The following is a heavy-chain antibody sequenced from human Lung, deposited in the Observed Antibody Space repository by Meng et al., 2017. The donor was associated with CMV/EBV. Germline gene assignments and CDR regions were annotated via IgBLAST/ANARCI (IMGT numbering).Heavy chain of an antibody. J-gene: IGHJ6*02. CDR2: INPNSGGT. CDR1: GYTFTGYY. V-gene: IGHV1-2*02. D-gene: IGHD3-3*01. CDR3: ARPGRDFGSGYRAHLLMEV. Sequence: ASVKVSCKASGYTFTGYYMHWVRQAPGQGLEWMGWINPNSGGTNYAQKFQGRVTMTRDTSISTAYMGLSRLRSDDTAVYYCARPGRDFGSGYRAHLLMEVWGQGTTVTVSS.